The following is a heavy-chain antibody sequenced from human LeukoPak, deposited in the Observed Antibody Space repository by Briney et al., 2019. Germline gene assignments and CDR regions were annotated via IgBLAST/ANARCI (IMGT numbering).Heavy chain of an antibody. J-gene: IGHJ3*02. Sequence: ASVKVSCKASGYTFTGYYMHWVRQAPGQGLEWMGRINPNSGGTNYAQKFQGRVTMTRDTSVSTAYMELRRLRSDDTAVYYCARWDGYNLAAFDIWGQGTMVTVSS. CDR3: ARWDGYNLAAFDI. D-gene: IGHD5-24*01. CDR1: GYTFTGYY. V-gene: IGHV1-2*06. CDR2: INPNSGGT.